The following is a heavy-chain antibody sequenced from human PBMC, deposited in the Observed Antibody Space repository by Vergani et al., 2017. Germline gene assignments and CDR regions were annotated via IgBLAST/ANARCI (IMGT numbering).Heavy chain of an antibody. CDR3: ARPVGPSAIADGYHV. CDR2: IYHTGST. Sequence: QVQLQQSGPGLVKPSETLSLTCSVSGYSISSGYYWGWVRQSPGKGLEWIASIYHTGSTYYNPSLESRVTISVDTSKNQFSLNVTSVSAADTAVYYCARPVGPSAIADGYHVWGQGTMVTVS. V-gene: IGHV4-38-2*02. CDR1: GYSISSGYY. J-gene: IGHJ3*01. D-gene: IGHD3-10*01.